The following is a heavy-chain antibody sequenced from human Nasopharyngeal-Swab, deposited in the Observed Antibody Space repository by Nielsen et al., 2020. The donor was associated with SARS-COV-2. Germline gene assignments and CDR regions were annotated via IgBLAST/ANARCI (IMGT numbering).Heavy chain of an antibody. Sequence: SGVSGFTFSNYAMNWVRQAPGKRLEWVSGISGSGGTIYYVDSVKGRFTISRDNSRNSLYLHMSNLRAEDTAIYYCAKGYSSGWVPYEYWGQGTLVTVSS. CDR1: GFTFSNYA. V-gene: IGHV3-23*01. CDR2: ISGSGGTI. D-gene: IGHD6-19*01. J-gene: IGHJ4*02. CDR3: AKGYSSGWVPYEY.